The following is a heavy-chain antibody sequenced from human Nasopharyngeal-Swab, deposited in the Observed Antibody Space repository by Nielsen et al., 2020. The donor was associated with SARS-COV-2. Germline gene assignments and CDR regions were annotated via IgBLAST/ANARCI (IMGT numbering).Heavy chain of an antibody. Sequence: GESLKISCAASGFTFSSYGMHWVRQAPGKGLEWVAVIWYDGSNKYYADSVKGRFTISRDNSKNTLYLQMNSLRAEDTAVYYCARVDYGGNSFGMDVWGQGTTVTVSS. J-gene: IGHJ6*02. CDR2: IWYDGSNK. CDR3: ARVDYGGNSFGMDV. V-gene: IGHV3-30*19. CDR1: GFTFSSYG. D-gene: IGHD4-23*01.